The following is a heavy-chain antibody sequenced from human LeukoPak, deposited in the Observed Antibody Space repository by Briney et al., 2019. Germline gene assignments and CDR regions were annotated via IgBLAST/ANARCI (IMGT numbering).Heavy chain of an antibody. CDR1: GFTLSSYG. CDR3: AKELKTYYYDSSGYPDAFDI. J-gene: IGHJ3*02. D-gene: IGHD3-22*01. CDR2: IRYDGSNK. Sequence: GGSLRLSCAASGFTLSSYGMHWVRQAPGKGLEWVAFIRYDGSNKYYADSVKGRFTISRDNSKNTLYLQMNSLRAEDTAVYYCAKELKTYYYDSSGYPDAFDIWGQGTMVTVSS. V-gene: IGHV3-30*02.